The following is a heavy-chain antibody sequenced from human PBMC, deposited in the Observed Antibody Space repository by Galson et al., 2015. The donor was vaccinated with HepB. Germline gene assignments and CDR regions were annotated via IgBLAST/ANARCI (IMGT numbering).Heavy chain of an antibody. CDR1: GFTFSSYA. CDR2: ISYDGSNK. J-gene: IGHJ6*02. V-gene: IGHV3-30*04. D-gene: IGHD5-24*01. Sequence: SLRLSCAASGFTFSSYAMHWVRQAPGKGLEWVAVISYDGSNKYYADSVKGRFTISRDNSKNTLYLQMNSLRAEDTAVYYCARDLEIPYDGCYYYGMDVWGQGTTVTVSS. CDR3: ARDLEIPYDGCYYYGMDV.